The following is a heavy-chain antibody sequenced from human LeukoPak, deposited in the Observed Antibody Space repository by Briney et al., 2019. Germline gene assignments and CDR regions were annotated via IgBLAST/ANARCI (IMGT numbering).Heavy chain of an antibody. J-gene: IGHJ6*03. Sequence: ASVKVSCKASGYTFTGYYMHWVRQAPGQGLEWMGIINPSGGSTSYAQKFQGRVTMTRDMSTSTVYMELSSLRSEDTAVYYCARGLYYYDSSGVYYYYMDVWGKGTTVTVSS. D-gene: IGHD3-22*01. CDR1: GYTFTGYY. V-gene: IGHV1-46*01. CDR2: INPSGGST. CDR3: ARGLYYYDSSGVYYYYMDV.